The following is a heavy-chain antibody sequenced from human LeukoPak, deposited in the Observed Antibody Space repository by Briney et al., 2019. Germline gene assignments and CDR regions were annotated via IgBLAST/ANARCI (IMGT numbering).Heavy chain of an antibody. J-gene: IGHJ4*02. D-gene: IGHD5-18*01. CDR2: INPNSGGT. V-gene: IGHV1-2*02. CDR1: GYTFTGYY. Sequence: GASVKVSCKASGYTFTGYYMHWVRQAPGQGLEWMGWINPNSGGTNYAQKFQGRVTMTRDTSISTAYMELSRLRSDDTAVYYCARTDTARHPPHFDYWGQGTLVTVSS. CDR3: ARTDTARHPPHFDY.